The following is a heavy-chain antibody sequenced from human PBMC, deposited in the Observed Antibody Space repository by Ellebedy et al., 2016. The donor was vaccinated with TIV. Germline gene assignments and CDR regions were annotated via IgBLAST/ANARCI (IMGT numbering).Heavy chain of an antibody. CDR1: GFTFSSYA. Sequence: GGSLRLXXAASGFTFSSYAMHWVRQAPGKGLEWVAVISYDGSNKYYADSVKGRFTISRDNSKNTLYLQMNSLRAEDTAVYYCARDRITMIVVVSGAFDIWGQGTMVTVSS. V-gene: IGHV3-30-3*01. D-gene: IGHD3-22*01. CDR3: ARDRITMIVVVSGAFDI. CDR2: ISYDGSNK. J-gene: IGHJ3*02.